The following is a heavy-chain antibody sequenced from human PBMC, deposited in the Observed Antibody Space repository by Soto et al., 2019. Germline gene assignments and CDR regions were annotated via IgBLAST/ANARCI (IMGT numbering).Heavy chain of an antibody. Sequence: GGSLRLSCAASGFTFSSYAMSWVRQAPGKGLEWVSAISGSGGSTYYADSVKGRFTISRDNSKNTLYLQMNSLRAEDTAVYYCAKSGDGYNRGYYFDYWGQGTLVTVSS. D-gene: IGHD5-12*01. CDR2: ISGSGGST. V-gene: IGHV3-23*01. CDR3: AKSGDGYNRGYYFDY. CDR1: GFTFSSYA. J-gene: IGHJ4*02.